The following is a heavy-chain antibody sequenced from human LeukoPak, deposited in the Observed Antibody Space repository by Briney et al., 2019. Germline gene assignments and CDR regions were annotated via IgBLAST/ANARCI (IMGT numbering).Heavy chain of an antibody. CDR3: ERGPQRSGSDDHY. Sequence: GGSLILSCAASGFTFSSYSMNWVRQAPGGGLEWVSSISSSSSYIYYADSEKGRFTISRDNAKNALYLQMKSLRAEDKAVYYCERGPQRSGSDDHYWGQGTLVTVSS. D-gene: IGHD1-26*01. CDR2: ISSSSSYI. J-gene: IGHJ4*02. CDR1: GFTFSSYS. V-gene: IGHV3-21*01.